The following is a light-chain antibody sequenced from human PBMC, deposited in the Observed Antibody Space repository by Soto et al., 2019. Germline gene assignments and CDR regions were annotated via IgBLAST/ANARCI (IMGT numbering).Light chain of an antibody. Sequence: VLTQSPDTLSLSPGERATLSCRASERISSNFLAWCQQRPGQAPRLLIYGASTRASGIPDRFSGSGSGTDFALTISRLEPEDFAVFYCQQYGTSPFTFGPGTTVEIK. J-gene: IGKJ3*01. CDR2: GAS. V-gene: IGKV3-20*01. CDR3: QQYGTSPFT. CDR1: ERISSNF.